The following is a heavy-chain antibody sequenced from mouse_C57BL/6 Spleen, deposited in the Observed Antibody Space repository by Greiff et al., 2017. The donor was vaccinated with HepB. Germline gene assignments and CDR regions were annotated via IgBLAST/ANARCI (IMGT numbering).Heavy chain of an antibody. CDR3: ARGMGYGSRWYFDV. CDR1: GYTFTSYW. Sequence: QVQLQQPGTELVKPGASVKLSCKASGYTFTSYWMHWVKQRPGQGLEWIGNINPSNGGTNYNEKFKSKATLTVDKSSSTAYMQLSSLTSEDSAVYYCARGMGYGSRWYFDVWGTGTTVTVSS. J-gene: IGHJ1*03. D-gene: IGHD1-1*01. CDR2: INPSNGGT. V-gene: IGHV1-53*01.